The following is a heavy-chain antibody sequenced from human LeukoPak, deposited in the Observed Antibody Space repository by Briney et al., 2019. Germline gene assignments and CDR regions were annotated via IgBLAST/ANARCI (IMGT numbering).Heavy chain of an antibody. CDR1: GGTFSSYA. CDR3: ARDLDYDFWSGRNDY. J-gene: IGHJ4*02. D-gene: IGHD3-3*01. CDR2: IIPILGMA. V-gene: IGHV1-69*04. Sequence: SVKVSCKAFGGTFSSYAISWVRQAPGQGLEWMGRIIPILGMANYAQKFQGRVTITADKSTSTAYMELSSLRSEDTAVYYCARDLDYDFWSGRNDYWGQGTLVTVSS.